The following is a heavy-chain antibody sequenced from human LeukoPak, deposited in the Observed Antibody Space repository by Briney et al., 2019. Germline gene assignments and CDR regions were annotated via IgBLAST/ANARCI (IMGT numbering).Heavy chain of an antibody. CDR3: ARFRYNSTWGVFDY. Sequence: PGGSLRLSCAASGFTFSTYPMSWVRQAPGKGLEWVSAISGSGGDTYYADSVKGRFTISRDNSKNTLYLQMNSLRAEDTALYYCARFRYNSTWGVFDYWGQGTLVTVSS. J-gene: IGHJ4*02. D-gene: IGHD2/OR15-2a*01. CDR1: GFTFSTYP. CDR2: ISGSGGDT. V-gene: IGHV3-23*01.